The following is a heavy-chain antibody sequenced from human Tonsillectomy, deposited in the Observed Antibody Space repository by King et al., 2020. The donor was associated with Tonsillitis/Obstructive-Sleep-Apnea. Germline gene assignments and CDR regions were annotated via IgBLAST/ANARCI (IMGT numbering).Heavy chain of an antibody. CDR2: INHSGST. V-gene: IGHV4-34*01. Sequence: VQLQQWGAGLLKPSETLSLTCAVYGGSFSGYYWSWIRQPPGKGLEWSGEINHSGSTNYNPSLKSRVTISVDTSKNQFSLKLSSVTAADTAVYYCASSIREYQISYWFDPWGQGTLVTVSS. J-gene: IGHJ5*02. CDR3: ASSIREYQISYWFDP. CDR1: GGSFSGYY. D-gene: IGHD2-2*01.